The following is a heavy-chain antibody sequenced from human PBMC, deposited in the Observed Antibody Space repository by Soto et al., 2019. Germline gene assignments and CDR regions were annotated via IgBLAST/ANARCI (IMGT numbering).Heavy chain of an antibody. V-gene: IGHV3-7*03. Sequence: SGGSLRLSCAASGFTFSSYWMSWVRQAPGKGLEWVANIKQDGSEKYYVDSVKGRFTISRDNAKNSLYLQMNSLRAEDTAVYYCARVARGPIAAAGNPPYYYYGMDVWGQGTTVTVSS. J-gene: IGHJ6*02. CDR1: GFTFSSYW. CDR2: IKQDGSEK. D-gene: IGHD6-13*01. CDR3: ARVARGPIAAAGNPPYYYYGMDV.